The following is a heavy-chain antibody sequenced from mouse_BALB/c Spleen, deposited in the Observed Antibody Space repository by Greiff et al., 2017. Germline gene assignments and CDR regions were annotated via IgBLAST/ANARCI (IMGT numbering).Heavy chain of an antibody. V-gene: IGHV2-9*02. CDR2: IWAGGST. Sequence: VKLQESGPGLVAPSQSLSITCTVSGFSLTSYGVHWVRQPPGKGLEWLGVIWAGGSTNYNSALMSRLSISKDNSKSQVFLKMNSLQTDDTAMYYCARGDDGYYLYAMDYWGQGTSVTVSS. D-gene: IGHD2-3*01. J-gene: IGHJ4*01. CDR1: GFSLTSYG. CDR3: ARGDDGYYLYAMDY.